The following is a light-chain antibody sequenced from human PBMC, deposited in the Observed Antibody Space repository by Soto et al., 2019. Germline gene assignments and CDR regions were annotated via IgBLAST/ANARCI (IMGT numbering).Light chain of an antibody. CDR3: QQYNSYPWP. CDR2: KAS. J-gene: IGKJ1*01. V-gene: IGKV1-5*03. CDR1: QSISSW. Sequence: DIQMTQSPSTLSASVGDRVTITCPASQSISSWLAWYQQKPGKDPKLLIYKASTLESGVPSRFSGSRSGTEFTLTISSLQPDDFATYYCQQYNSYPWPFGQGTKV.